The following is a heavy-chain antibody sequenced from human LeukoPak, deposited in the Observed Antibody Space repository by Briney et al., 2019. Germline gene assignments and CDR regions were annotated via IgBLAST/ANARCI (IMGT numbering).Heavy chain of an antibody. CDR3: ARDHYDILTGASSGFDP. D-gene: IGHD3-9*01. Sequence: PSETLSLTCAVYGGSFSGYYWSWIRQPPGKGLEWIGEINHSGSTNYNPSLKSRVTISVDTSKNQFSLKLSSVTAADTAVYYCARDHYDILTGASSGFDPWGQGTLVTVSS. J-gene: IGHJ5*02. CDR2: INHSGST. CDR1: GGSFSGYY. V-gene: IGHV4-34*01.